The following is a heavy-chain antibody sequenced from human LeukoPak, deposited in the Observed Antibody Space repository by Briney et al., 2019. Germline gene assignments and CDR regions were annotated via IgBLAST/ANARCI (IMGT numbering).Heavy chain of an antibody. CDR3: ARDGGRADYYDSSGYYLHWFDP. Sequence: SETLSLTCTVSGGSISSYYWSWIRQPPGKGLEWIGYIYDSGSTNYNPSLKSRVTISVDTSKNQFSLRLSSVTAADTAVYYCARDGGRADYYDSSGYYLHWFDPWGPGTLVTVSS. J-gene: IGHJ5*02. CDR2: IYDSGST. V-gene: IGHV4-59*01. CDR1: GGSISSYY. D-gene: IGHD3-22*01.